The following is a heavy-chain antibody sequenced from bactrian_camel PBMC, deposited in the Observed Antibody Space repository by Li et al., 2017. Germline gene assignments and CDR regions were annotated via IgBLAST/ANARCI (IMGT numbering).Heavy chain of an antibody. Sequence: DVQLVESGGGLVHPGESLRLSCVASGITFSRHDMSWVRQAPGKEVEWVAAITIGDRYTYYADSVKGRFTISQDSARNTVYLQMNNLQPEDTATYYCAEGRGSRGEHCYSLNYWGQGTQVTVS. CDR1: GITFSRHD. CDR3: AEGRGSRGEHCYSLNY. D-gene: IGHD6*01. CDR2: ITIGDRYT. V-gene: IGHV3S40*01. J-gene: IGHJ4*01.